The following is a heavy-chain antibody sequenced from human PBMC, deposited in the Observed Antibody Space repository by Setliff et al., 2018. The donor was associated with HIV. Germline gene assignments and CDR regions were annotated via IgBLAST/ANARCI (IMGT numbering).Heavy chain of an antibody. J-gene: IGHJ4*02. CDR3: ASHFGYCSSTSCEGY. CDR1: GFTFGDYA. V-gene: IGHV3-49*04. CDR2: IRTNARGGAT. Sequence: GGSLRLSCAASGFTFGDYAMSWVRQAPGKGLEWAGFIRTNARGGATEYAASVKGRFTISRDDSKSIAYLQMSSLKIEDTAVYYCASHFGYCSSTSCEGYWGQGALVTVSS. D-gene: IGHD2-2*01.